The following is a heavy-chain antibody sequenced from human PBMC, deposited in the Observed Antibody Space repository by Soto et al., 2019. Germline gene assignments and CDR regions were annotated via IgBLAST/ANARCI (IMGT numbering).Heavy chain of an antibody. Sequence: QVQLQESGPGLVKPSGTLSLTCAVSGGSISSSNWWSWVRQPPGKGLAWIGEICHSGSTNYNPSLKSRITISVDKAKNQSSLKLSSVTAAGTAVYYCAIRREGYSYGPNWFDPWGQGTLVTVSS. CDR3: AIRREGYSYGPNWFDP. CDR1: GGSISSSNW. V-gene: IGHV4-4*02. J-gene: IGHJ5*02. CDR2: ICHSGST. D-gene: IGHD5-18*01.